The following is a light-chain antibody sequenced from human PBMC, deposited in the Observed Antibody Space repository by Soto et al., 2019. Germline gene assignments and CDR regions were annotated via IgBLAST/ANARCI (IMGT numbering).Light chain of an antibody. CDR2: DVS. V-gene: IGLV2-14*01. CDR3: SSFTSSTTPV. Sequence: QSALTQPASVSGSPGQSITMSCTGTSSDVGGYNYVSWYQQHPGKAPKLMIYDVSNRPSGVSNRFSGSKSGNTASLTISGLQADDEADYYCSSFTSSTTPVFGGGPKLTVL. CDR1: SSDVGGYNY. J-gene: IGLJ2*01.